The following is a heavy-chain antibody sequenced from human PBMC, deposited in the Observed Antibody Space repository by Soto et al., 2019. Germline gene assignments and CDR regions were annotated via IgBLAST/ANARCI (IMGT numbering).Heavy chain of an antibody. V-gene: IGHV3-21*04. Sequence: GGSLRLSCASSGFTFSVYTMTCVRQAPGKGLEWVSSISRSGIYLYNVDSVKGRFTISRDNAENSVYLQLNSLKASDTAIYYCARRRIDVTGSNYYYYGMDVWGQGTTVTVSS. D-gene: IGHD3-9*01. J-gene: IGHJ6*02. CDR1: GFTFSVYT. CDR2: ISRSGIYL. CDR3: ARRRIDVTGSNYYYYGMDV.